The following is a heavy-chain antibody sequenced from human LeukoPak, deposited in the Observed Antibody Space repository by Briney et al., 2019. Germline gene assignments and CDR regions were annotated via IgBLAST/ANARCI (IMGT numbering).Heavy chain of an antibody. D-gene: IGHD6-13*01. CDR3: ARDPAAGTYSIDY. J-gene: IGHJ4*02. Sequence: ASVKVSCKASGYTFTGYYMHWVRQAPGQGLEWMGWINPNSGGTNYVQKFQGRVTMTRDTSISTAYMELSRLRSDDTAVYYCARDPAAGTYSIDYWGQGTLVTVSS. CDR1: GYTFTGYY. CDR2: INPNSGGT. V-gene: IGHV1-2*02.